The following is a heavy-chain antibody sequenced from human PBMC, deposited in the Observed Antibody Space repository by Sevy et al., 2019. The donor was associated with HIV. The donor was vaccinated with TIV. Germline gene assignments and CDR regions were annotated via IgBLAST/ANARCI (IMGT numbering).Heavy chain of an antibody. Sequence: GGSLRLSRAASGFTFSSYWMHWVRQAPGKGLVWVSRINSDGSSTSYADSVKGRFTISRDNAKNTLYLQMNSLRAEDTAVYYCARAKYYDFWSGYLPRGTMDVWGQGTTVTVSS. CDR1: GFTFSSYW. J-gene: IGHJ6*02. V-gene: IGHV3-74*01. CDR2: INSDGSST. D-gene: IGHD3-3*01. CDR3: ARAKYYDFWSGYLPRGTMDV.